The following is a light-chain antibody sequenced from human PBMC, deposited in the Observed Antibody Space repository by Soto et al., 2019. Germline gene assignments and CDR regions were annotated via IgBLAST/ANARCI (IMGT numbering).Light chain of an antibody. CDR1: SSDIGGYDY. Sequence: QAVVTQPASVSGSPGQSITISCTGTSSDIGGYDYVSWYLHHPGKAPKLMIYDVSNRPSGVSNRFSGSKSGNTASLTISGLQAEDEADYYCSSYASSSTPYVFGTGTKVTVL. CDR2: DVS. J-gene: IGLJ1*01. V-gene: IGLV2-14*03. CDR3: SSYASSSTPYV.